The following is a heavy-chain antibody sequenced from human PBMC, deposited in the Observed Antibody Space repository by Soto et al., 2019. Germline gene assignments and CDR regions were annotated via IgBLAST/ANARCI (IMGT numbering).Heavy chain of an antibody. CDR3: AKDRSSTSCYAFDY. J-gene: IGHJ4*02. CDR1: GFTFRNYA. V-gene: IGHV3-23*01. Sequence: EVQLLESGGGLVQPGGSLRLSCAASGFTFRNYAMSWARQAPGKGLEWVSAISGSGGTTHYADSVKGRLTISRDNXXXXXXXXXXXXXXXXTAVYYCAKDRSSTSCYAFDYWGQGSLVTVSS. D-gene: IGHD2-2*01. CDR2: ISGSGGTT.